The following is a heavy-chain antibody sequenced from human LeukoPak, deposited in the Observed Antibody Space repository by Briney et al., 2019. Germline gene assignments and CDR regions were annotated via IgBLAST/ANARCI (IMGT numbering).Heavy chain of an antibody. CDR2: IIPILGIA. CDR3: ARGSGSYSLDY. Sequence: SVKVSCKASGGTFSSYAISWVRQAPGQGLEWMGRIIPILGIANYAQKFQGRVTITADKSTSTAYMELSSLRSEDTAVYYCARGSGSYSLDYWGQGILFTVSS. J-gene: IGHJ4*02. CDR1: GGTFSSYA. D-gene: IGHD1-26*01. V-gene: IGHV1-69*04.